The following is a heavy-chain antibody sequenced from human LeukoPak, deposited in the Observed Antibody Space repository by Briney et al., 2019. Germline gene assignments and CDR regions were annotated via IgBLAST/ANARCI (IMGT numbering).Heavy chain of an antibody. CDR1: GFSVSSNY. CDR2: IYSGGTT. J-gene: IGHJ4*02. CDR3: AKDSSGPYSPNY. V-gene: IGHV3-53*05. Sequence: GGSLSLSCAASGFSVSSNYVSWVRQAPGKGLEWVSVIYSGGTTYYADSIKCRFTISRDNSKNTLYLQMNSLRAEDTAVYYCAKDSSGPYSPNYWGQGTLVTVSS. D-gene: IGHD6-19*01.